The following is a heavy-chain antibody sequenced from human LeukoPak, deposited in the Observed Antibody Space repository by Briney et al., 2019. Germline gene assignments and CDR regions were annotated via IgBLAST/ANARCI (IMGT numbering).Heavy chain of an antibody. CDR2: ILYSGTT. CDR1: GDSTSGSSYF. CDR3: ARVGYSYVINDWSRTGLGAYPTKYYYHMDV. V-gene: IGHV4-39*07. D-gene: IGHD5-18*01. Sequence: PSETLSLTCTASGDSTSGSSYFWGWIRQPPGKGLEWIGSILYSGTTYYNPSLKSRVTTSGDTSKNQFSLKLSSVTAADTAVYFCARVGYSYVINDWSRTGLGAYPTKYYYHMDVWGKGTTVTVSS. J-gene: IGHJ6*03.